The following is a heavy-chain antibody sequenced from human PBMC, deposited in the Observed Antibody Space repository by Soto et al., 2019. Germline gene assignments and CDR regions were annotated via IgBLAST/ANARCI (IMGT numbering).Heavy chain of an antibody. V-gene: IGHV3-23*01. D-gene: IGHD3-16*01. Sequence: EVQLLESGGGLIQPGGSLRLSCAASGFAFSRSAMAWVRQAPEKGLEWVSSISEGGGTTFYAGSVEGRFTISRDNSKNTLYLQMNSVRADDTSVYYCAKGGYRHAYDWGRCTLVTVSS. J-gene: IGHJ1*01. CDR2: ISEGGGTT. CDR3: AKGGYRHAYD. CDR1: GFAFSRSA.